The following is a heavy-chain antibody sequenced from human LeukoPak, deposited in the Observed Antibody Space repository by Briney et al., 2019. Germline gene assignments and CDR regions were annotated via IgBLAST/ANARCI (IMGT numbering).Heavy chain of an antibody. J-gene: IGHJ5*01. CDR1: GFTFSDYW. D-gene: IGHD3-10*01. CDR2: IKEDGSVR. CDR3: ATEGTDGRGSFGWFDS. Sequence: PGGSLRDSCVASGFTFSDYWMTWVRQAPGKGLEWVANIKEDGSVRYYVDSVKGRFTISRDNAKNSLYLQLNSLRVEDTAVYYCATEGTDGRGSFGWFDSWGQGAVVTVSS. V-gene: IGHV3-7*01.